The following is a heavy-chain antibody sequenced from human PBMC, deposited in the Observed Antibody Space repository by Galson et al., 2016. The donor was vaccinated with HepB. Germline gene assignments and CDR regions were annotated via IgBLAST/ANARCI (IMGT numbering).Heavy chain of an antibody. D-gene: IGHD5-18*01. Sequence: SVKVSCKASGFTFSSYYMHWVRQAPGQGLEWMGIINPSGGSTTYAQKFQGRVSMTRDTSTNTVYMELSSLRSEDTAVYYCARDLFMGYSYGSNYWGQGTLVTVSS. V-gene: IGHV1-46*01. CDR3: ARDLFMGYSYGSNY. CDR1: GFTFSSYY. J-gene: IGHJ4*02. CDR2: INPSGGST.